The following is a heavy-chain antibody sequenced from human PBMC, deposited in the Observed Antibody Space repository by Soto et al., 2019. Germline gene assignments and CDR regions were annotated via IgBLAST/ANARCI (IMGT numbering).Heavy chain of an antibody. V-gene: IGHV3-23*01. D-gene: IGHD3-22*01. J-gene: IGHJ4*02. Sequence: GSLRLSCAASGFTFSSYAMSWVRQAPGKGLEWVSAISGSGGSTYYADSVKGRFTISRDNSKNTLYLQMNSLRAEDTAVYYCAKSNSYYYDSSGYYIEYYFDYWGQGTLVTVSS. CDR1: GFTFSSYA. CDR2: ISGSGGST. CDR3: AKSNSYYYDSSGYYIEYYFDY.